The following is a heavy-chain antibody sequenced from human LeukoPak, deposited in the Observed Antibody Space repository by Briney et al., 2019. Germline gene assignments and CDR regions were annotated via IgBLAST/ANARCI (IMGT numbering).Heavy chain of an antibody. J-gene: IGHJ3*02. V-gene: IGHV3-7*01. CDR2: INQRGSEK. CDR3: ARDSGLGAHI. D-gene: IGHD1-26*01. Sequence: GGSLRLSCAASGFTFTTYWMSWVRQAPGKGLEWVANINQRGSEKYYVDSVKGRFTISRDNAKNLLYLQMNSLRDEDTAVYYCARDSGLGAHIWGQGTMVTVSS. CDR1: GFTFTTYW.